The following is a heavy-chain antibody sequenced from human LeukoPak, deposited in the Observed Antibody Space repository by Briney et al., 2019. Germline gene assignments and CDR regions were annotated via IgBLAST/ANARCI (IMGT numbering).Heavy chain of an antibody. CDR1: GGSFSGYY. D-gene: IGHD6-13*01. Sequence: SETLSLTRAVYGGSFSGYYWSWIRQPPGKGLEWIGEINHSGSTNYNPSLKSRVTISVDTSKNQFSLKLSSVTAAATAVYYCASNPRDSSSSPDPGETDYWGQGTLVTVSS. CDR2: INHSGST. CDR3: ASNPRDSSSSPDPGETDY. J-gene: IGHJ4*02. V-gene: IGHV4-34*01.